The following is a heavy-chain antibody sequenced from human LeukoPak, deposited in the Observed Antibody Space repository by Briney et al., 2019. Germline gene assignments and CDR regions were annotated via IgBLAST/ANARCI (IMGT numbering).Heavy chain of an antibody. CDR1: GGTFSSYA. Sequence: EASVKVSCKASGGTFSSYAISWVRQAPGQGLEWMGGIIPIFGTADYAQKFQGRVTITADKSTSTAYMELSSLRSEDTAVYYCARPYSGSYSDAFDIWGQGTMVTVSS. J-gene: IGHJ3*02. CDR2: IIPIFGTA. CDR3: ARPYSGSYSDAFDI. V-gene: IGHV1-69*06. D-gene: IGHD1-26*01.